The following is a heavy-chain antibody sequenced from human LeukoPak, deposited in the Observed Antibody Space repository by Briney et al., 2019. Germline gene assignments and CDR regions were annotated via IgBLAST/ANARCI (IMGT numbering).Heavy chain of an antibody. CDR3: AREARKYQLLYRFDY. Sequence: SVKVSCKASGGTFSSYAISWVRQAPGQGLEWMGGIIPIFGTANYAQKFQGRVTITTDESTSTAYMELSSLRSEDTAVYYCAREARKYQLLYRFDYWGQGTLVTVSS. CDR1: GGTFSSYA. J-gene: IGHJ4*02. D-gene: IGHD2-2*02. CDR2: IIPIFGTA. V-gene: IGHV1-69*05.